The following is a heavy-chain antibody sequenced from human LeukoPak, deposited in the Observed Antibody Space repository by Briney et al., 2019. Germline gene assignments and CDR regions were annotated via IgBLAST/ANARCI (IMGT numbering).Heavy chain of an antibody. J-gene: IGHJ4*02. V-gene: IGHV1-2*02. CDR3: ARTYYYDSSGYYYGY. Sequence: APVKVSCKASGYTFTGYYMHWVRQAPGQGLEWMGWINPNSGGTNYAQKFQGRVTMTRDTSISTAYMELSRLRSDDTAVYYCARTYYYDSSGYYYGYWGQGNLVTASS. D-gene: IGHD3-22*01. CDR2: INPNSGGT. CDR1: GYTFTGYY.